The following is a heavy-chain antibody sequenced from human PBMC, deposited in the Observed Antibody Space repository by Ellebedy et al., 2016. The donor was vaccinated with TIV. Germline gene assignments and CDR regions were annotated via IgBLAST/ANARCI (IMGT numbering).Heavy chain of an antibody. V-gene: IGHV2-5*01. D-gene: IGHD1-26*01. CDR1: VLSLSTSGVG. J-gene: IGHJ3*02. Sequence: SGPTLVKPTHTLALTCTFSVLSLSTSGVGVVWSRRHPGKALEWLALIYWNDDKRYTPSLKSRLTITKDNSKNQVVLTMTNMDPVDTATYYCAHTFGAIVEGAFDIWGQGTMVTVSS. CDR2: IYWNDDK. CDR3: AHTFGAIVEGAFDI.